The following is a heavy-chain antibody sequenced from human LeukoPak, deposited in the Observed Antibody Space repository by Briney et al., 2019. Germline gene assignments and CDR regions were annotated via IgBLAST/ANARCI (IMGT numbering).Heavy chain of an antibody. J-gene: IGHJ4*02. D-gene: IGHD1-26*01. Sequence: GGSLRLSCAASGFPFSTYAMNWVRQAPGKGLEWVSVITGSGGFTQYADSVKGRFTISRDNSKNTVYLQMNSLRAEDTAIYYCARDVPLMGASKTRYFDYWGQGTLVTVSS. CDR3: ARDVPLMGASKTRYFDY. CDR2: ITGSGGFT. CDR1: GFPFSTYA. V-gene: IGHV3-23*01.